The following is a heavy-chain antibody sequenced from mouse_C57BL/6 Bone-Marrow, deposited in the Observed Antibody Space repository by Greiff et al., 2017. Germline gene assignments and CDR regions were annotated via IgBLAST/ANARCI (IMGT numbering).Heavy chain of an antibody. CDR3: ARKALFYYGYDEGFAY. J-gene: IGHJ3*01. CDR2: IDPSDSYT. Sequence: QVQLQQPGAELVRPGTSVKLSCKASGYTFTSYWMHWVKQRPGQGLEWIGVIDPSDSYTNYNQKFKGTATLTVDTSSSTAYMQLSSLTSEDSAVYYCARKALFYYGYDEGFAYWGQGTLVTVSA. D-gene: IGHD2-2*01. V-gene: IGHV1-59*01. CDR1: GYTFTSYW.